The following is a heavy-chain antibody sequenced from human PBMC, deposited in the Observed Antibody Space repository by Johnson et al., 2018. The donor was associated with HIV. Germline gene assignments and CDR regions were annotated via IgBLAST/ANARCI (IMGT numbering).Heavy chain of an antibody. V-gene: IGHV3-30-3*01. D-gene: IGHD3-3*01. CDR1: GFTFSSYA. J-gene: IGHJ3*02. CDR3: ARVVSDYNCWSGGRTFDI. Sequence: QEQLVESGGGVVQPGRSLRLSCAASGFTFSSYAMHWVRQAPGKGLEWVAVISYDGSNKYYADSVKGRFPISRDNSKNTLYLQMNSLRAEDTAVYYCARVVSDYNCWSGGRTFDIWGQGTMVTVSS. CDR2: ISYDGSNK.